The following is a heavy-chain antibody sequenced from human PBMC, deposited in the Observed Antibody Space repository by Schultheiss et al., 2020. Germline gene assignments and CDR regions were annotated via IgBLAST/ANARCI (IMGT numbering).Heavy chain of an antibody. V-gene: IGHV3-9*01. CDR1: GFSFDGYA. J-gene: IGHJ4*02. D-gene: IGHD5-18*01. CDR3: ATSEDTAMVSDY. CDR2: INWNSGSI. Sequence: GGSLRLSCAASGFSFDGYAMHWVRQAPGKGLEWVSGINWNSGSIDYADSVKGRFTISRDNAKNSLYLQMNSLRAEDTAVYYCATSEDTAMVSDYWGQGTLVTVPS.